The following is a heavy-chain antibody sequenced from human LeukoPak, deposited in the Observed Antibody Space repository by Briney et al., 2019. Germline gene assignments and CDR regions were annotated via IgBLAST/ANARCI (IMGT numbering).Heavy chain of an antibody. CDR2: IIPIFGTA. D-gene: IGHD5-24*01. J-gene: IGHJ4*02. CDR3: ATGDGYNYDY. V-gene: IGHV1-69*06. CDR1: GGTFSSYA. Sequence: SVKVSCKASGGTFSSYAISWVRQAPGQGLEWMGGIIPIFGTANYAQKFQGRVTMTEDTSTDTAYMELSSLRSEDTAVYYCATGDGYNYDYWGQGTLVTVSS.